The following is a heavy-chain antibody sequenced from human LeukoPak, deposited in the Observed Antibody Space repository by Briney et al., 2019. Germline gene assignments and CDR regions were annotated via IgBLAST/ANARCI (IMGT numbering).Heavy chain of an antibody. D-gene: IGHD2/OR15-2a*01. CDR2: ISYSGDST. J-gene: IGHJ4*02. V-gene: IGHV3-23*01. CDR1: GFTFGGSA. Sequence: GGSLRLSCAASGFTFGGSAMNWVRQAPGKGLEWVSVISYSGDSTYYADSVKGRFTISRDNSKNTLYLQMRNLRVEHTAVYYCAKVVAGNIDYYFDYWGQGILVAVSS. CDR3: AKVVAGNIDYYFDY.